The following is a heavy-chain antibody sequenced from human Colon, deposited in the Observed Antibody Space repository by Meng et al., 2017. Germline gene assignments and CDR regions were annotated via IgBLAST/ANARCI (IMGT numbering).Heavy chain of an antibody. CDR1: GGSVSTSGYY. CDR3: VRSSGWVKTGFDP. V-gene: IGHV4-39*01. J-gene: IGHJ5*02. D-gene: IGHD6-19*01. Sequence: QVQLQESGPGLVKPSEALSLTCSVSGGSVSTSGYYWGWIRQSPGKGLEWIGSIGHAGALYYTPSLKSRVTVSIDTSANQFFLTLTSVTAADTAVYYCVRSSGWVKTGFDPWGQGTLVTVSS. CDR2: IGHAGAL.